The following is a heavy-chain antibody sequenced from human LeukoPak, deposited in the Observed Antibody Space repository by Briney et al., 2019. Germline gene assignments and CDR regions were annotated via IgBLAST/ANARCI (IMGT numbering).Heavy chain of an antibody. CDR3: ARGGYYFDY. CDR1: GFTFSTSA. CDR2: INQGATHI. V-gene: IGHV3-21*01. D-gene: IGHD3-16*01. Sequence: NPGGSLRLSCAASGFTFSTSAMNWVRQAPGKGLEWVSSINQGATHIYYADSVRGRFTISRDNAKNSLYLQMSSLRAEDTAVYYCARGGYYFDYWGQGTLVTVSS. J-gene: IGHJ4*02.